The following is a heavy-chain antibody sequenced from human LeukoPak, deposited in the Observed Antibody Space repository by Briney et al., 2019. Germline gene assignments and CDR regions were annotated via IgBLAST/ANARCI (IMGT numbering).Heavy chain of an antibody. Sequence: ASVKVPCKASGYTFTSYYMHWVRQAPGQGLEWMGIINPSGGSTSYAQKFQGRVTMTRDVSTSTVYMELSSLRSEDTAVYYCARDHTKKVVTRLDAFDIWGQGTMVTVSS. CDR2: INPSGGST. CDR3: ARDHTKKVVTRLDAFDI. CDR1: GYTFTSYY. V-gene: IGHV1-46*01. J-gene: IGHJ3*02. D-gene: IGHD3-22*01.